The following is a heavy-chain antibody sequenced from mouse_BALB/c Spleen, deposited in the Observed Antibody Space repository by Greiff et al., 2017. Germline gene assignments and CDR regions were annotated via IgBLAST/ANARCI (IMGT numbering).Heavy chain of an antibody. CDR3: ARQTGTGGRYFDY. Sequence: VMLVESGGDLVQPGGSLKLSCAASGFTFSSYAMSWVRPTPDKRLEWVATISSGGSYTYYPDSVKGRFTISRDNAKNTLYLQMSSLKSEDTAMYYCARQTGTGGRYFDYWGQGTTLTVSS. CDR2: ISSGGSYT. D-gene: IGHD4-1*01. J-gene: IGHJ2*01. CDR1: GFTFSSYA. V-gene: IGHV5-6*02.